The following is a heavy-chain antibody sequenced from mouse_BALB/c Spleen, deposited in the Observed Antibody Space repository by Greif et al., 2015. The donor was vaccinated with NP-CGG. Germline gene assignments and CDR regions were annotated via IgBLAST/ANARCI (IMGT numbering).Heavy chain of an antibody. CDR3: ARGTGTEAMDY. J-gene: IGHJ4*01. Sequence: QVQLQQSGPELVKPGASVKISCKASGYTFTDYYINWVKQKPGQGLEWIGWIYPGSGNTKYNEKFKGKATLTVDTSSSTAYMQFGSLTSEDTAVYFCARGTGTEAMDYWGQGTSVTVSS. CDR1: GYTFTDYY. V-gene: IGHV1-84*02. CDR2: IYPGSGNT. D-gene: IGHD4-1*01.